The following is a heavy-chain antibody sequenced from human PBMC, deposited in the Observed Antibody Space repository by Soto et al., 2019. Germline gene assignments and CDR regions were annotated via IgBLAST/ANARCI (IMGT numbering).Heavy chain of an antibody. D-gene: IGHD6-19*01. Sequence: ASVKVSCKASGYTFNGYYIHWVRQAPGQGLDWMGYINPNTGGTKYAQKFQGRVTMTSDTSISTAYMELSSLRSDDTAVYFCARAVGGTDYAMDVWGQGTTVTVSS. CDR2: INPNTGGT. V-gene: IGHV1-2*02. CDR1: GYTFNGYY. CDR3: ARAVGGTDYAMDV. J-gene: IGHJ6*02.